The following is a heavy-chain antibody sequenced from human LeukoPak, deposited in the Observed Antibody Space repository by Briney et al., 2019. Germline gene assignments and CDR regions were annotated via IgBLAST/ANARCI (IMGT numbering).Heavy chain of an antibody. CDR1: GFTFSSYW. CDR3: ARDGRTTVTKGTPTDHYY. D-gene: IGHD4-17*01. V-gene: IGHV3-7*01. Sequence: GGSLRLSCAASGFTFSSYWMSWVRQAPGKGLEWVANIKQDGSEKYYVDSVKGRFTISRDNAKNSLYLQMNSLRAEDTAVYYCARDGRTTVTKGTPTDHYYWGQGTLVTVSS. CDR2: IKQDGSEK. J-gene: IGHJ4*02.